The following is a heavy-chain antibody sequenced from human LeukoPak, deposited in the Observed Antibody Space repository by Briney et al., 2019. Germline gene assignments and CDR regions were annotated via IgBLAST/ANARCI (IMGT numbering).Heavy chain of an antibody. J-gene: IGHJ6*03. CDR1: GFTFSSYG. D-gene: IGHD1-1*01. CDR2: IWYDGSNK. Sequence: GGSLRLSCAASGFTFSSYGMHWVRQAPGKGLEWVAVIWYDGSNKYYADPVKGRFTISRDNSKNTLYLQMNSLRAEDTAVYYCARELDYYYYMDVWGKGTTVTVSS. V-gene: IGHV3-33*01. CDR3: ARELDYYYYMDV.